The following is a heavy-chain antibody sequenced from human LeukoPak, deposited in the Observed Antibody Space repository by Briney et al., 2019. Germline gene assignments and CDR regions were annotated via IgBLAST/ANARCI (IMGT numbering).Heavy chain of an antibody. CDR2: INHSGST. V-gene: IGHV4-34*01. CDR1: GGSFSGYY. D-gene: IGHD3-22*01. Sequence: SETLSLTCAVYGGSFSGYYWSWIRQPPGKGLEWIGEINHSGSTNYNPSLKSRVTISVDTSKNQFSLKLSSVTAADTAVYYCARVQVGYYGSSGYPRRNGAFDIWGQGTMVTVSS. J-gene: IGHJ3*02. CDR3: ARVQVGYYGSSGYPRRNGAFDI.